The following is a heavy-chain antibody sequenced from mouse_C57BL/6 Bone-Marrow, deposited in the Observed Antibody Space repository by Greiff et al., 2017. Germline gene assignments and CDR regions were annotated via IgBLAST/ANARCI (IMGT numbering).Heavy chain of an antibody. V-gene: IGHV1-26*01. Sequence: VQLQQSGPELVKPGASVKISCKASGYTFTDYYMNWVKQSHGKSLEWIGDINPNNGGTSYNQKFKGKATLTVDKSASTAYMELRSLTSEDSAVYYCATRIYYYGSSDYWGQGTTLTVSS. CDR1: GYTFTDYY. CDR3: ATRIYYYGSSDY. D-gene: IGHD1-1*01. CDR2: INPNNGGT. J-gene: IGHJ2*01.